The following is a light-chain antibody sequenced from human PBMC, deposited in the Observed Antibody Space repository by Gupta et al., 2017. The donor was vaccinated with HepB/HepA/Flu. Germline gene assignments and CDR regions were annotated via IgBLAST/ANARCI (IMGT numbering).Light chain of an antibody. CDR3: TSFRSGSTLVI. Sequence: QSGLTQPASVSGSPGQSITIYCTGTSSDVGGYNSVSWYQQYPGRAPKLLIYDVSNRPSGVSNRFSGSKTGNSASLTISGLQAEDEAVYYCTSFRSGSTLVIFGGGTELTVL. V-gene: IGLV2-14*03. CDR2: DVS. J-gene: IGLJ2*01. CDR1: SSDVGGYNS.